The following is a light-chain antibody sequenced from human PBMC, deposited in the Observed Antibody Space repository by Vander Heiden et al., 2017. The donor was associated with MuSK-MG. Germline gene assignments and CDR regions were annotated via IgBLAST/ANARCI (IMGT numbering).Light chain of an antibody. V-gene: IGLV3-19*01. CDR3: NSRDNSGDQLRI. J-gene: IGLJ2*01. Sequence: SSELTQDPAVSVALGQTVRITCQGDSLRTNYASLYQQKPGQAHVNVIFGRTNRSSGIPDRFSGPISGNQASFKTTGAQAEDEADEYWNSRDNSGDQLRIFGGGTKLTVL. CDR2: GRT. CDR1: SLRTNY.